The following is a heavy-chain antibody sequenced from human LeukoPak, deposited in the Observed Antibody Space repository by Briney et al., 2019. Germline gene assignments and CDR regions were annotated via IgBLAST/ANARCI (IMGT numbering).Heavy chain of an antibody. CDR2: INHSGST. D-gene: IGHD6-19*01. Sequence: SETLSLTCAVYGGSFSGYYWSWIRQPPGKGLEWIGEINHSGSTNYNPSLKSRVAMSVDTSKNQFSLELRSMTAADTATYYCARGQWLDNSWGQGTLVTVSS. J-gene: IGHJ4*02. CDR3: ARGQWLDNS. CDR1: GGSFSGYY. V-gene: IGHV4-34*01.